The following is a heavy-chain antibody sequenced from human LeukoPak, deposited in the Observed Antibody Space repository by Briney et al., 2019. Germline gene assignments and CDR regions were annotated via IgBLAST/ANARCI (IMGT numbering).Heavy chain of an antibody. CDR1: GFTLSSYS. V-gene: IGHV3-21*01. CDR3: ARAQAILGDSGMDV. CDR2: ISSSSSYI. D-gene: IGHD3-10*01. J-gene: IGHJ6*02. Sequence: PGGSLRLSCAASGFTLSSYSMNWVRQAPGKGLEWVSSISSSSSYIYYADSVKGRFAISRDNAKNSLYLQMNSLRAEDTAVYYCARAQAILGDSGMDVWGQGTTVTVSS.